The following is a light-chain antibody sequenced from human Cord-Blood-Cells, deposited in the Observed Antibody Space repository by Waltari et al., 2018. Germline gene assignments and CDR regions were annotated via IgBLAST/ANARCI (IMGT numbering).Light chain of an antibody. CDR2: AAS. Sequence: AIQMTQSPSSLSASVGDRVTITCRARQGIRNDLGWYQRKPGKAPKLLIYAASSLQSGVLSRFSGSGSGSDFTLPISSLQPEDFATYYCLQDYNYYTFGQGTKLEIK. J-gene: IGKJ2*01. V-gene: IGKV1-6*01. CDR3: LQDYNYYT. CDR1: QGIRND.